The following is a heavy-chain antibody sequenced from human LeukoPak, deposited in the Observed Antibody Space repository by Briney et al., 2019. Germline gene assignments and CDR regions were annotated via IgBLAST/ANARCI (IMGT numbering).Heavy chain of an antibody. CDR3: ARILEGYYYDSKDYFDY. CDR1: GYTFTSYA. D-gene: IGHD3-22*01. V-gene: IGHV7-4-1*02. CDR2: INTNTGNP. J-gene: IGHJ4*02. Sequence: EASVKVSCKASGYTFTSYAMNWVRQAPGQGLEWMGWINTNTGNPTYAQGFTGRFVFSLDTSVSTAYLQISSLKAEDTAVYYCARILEGYYYDSKDYFDYWGQGTLVTVSS.